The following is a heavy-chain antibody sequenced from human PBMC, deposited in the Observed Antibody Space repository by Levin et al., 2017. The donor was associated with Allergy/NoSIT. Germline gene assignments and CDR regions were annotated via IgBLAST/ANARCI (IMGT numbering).Heavy chain of an antibody. Sequence: SETLSLTCAISGDSVSSNSVAWNWIRQSPSRGLEWLGRTYYRSKWYNDYAVSVKSRIIIKPDTAKNQFSLQLNSVTPEDTAVYYCARRGSGEGAFDSWGQGTVVTVSS. CDR3: ARRGSGEGAFDS. CDR2: TYYRSKWYN. V-gene: IGHV6-1*01. D-gene: IGHD4-17*01. J-gene: IGHJ3*02. CDR1: GDSVSSNSVA.